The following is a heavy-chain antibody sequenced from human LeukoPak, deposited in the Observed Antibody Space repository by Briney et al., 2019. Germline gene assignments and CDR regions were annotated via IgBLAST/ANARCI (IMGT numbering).Heavy chain of an antibody. V-gene: IGHV4-59*12. CDR2: IYYSGST. Sequence: PSETLSLTCTVSGGSISSYYWSWIRQPPGKGLEWIGYIYYSGSTNYNPSLKSRVTISVDTSKNQFSLKLSSVTAADTAVYYCARDRFGEFYAFDIWGQGTMVTVSS. CDR1: GGSISSYY. CDR3: ARDRFGEFYAFDI. D-gene: IGHD3-10*01. J-gene: IGHJ3*02.